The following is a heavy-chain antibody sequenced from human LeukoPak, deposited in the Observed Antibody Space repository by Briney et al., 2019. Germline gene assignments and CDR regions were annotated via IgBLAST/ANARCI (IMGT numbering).Heavy chain of an antibody. J-gene: IGHJ4*02. CDR2: VNADGGNT. V-gene: IGHV3-23*01. CDR3: TKRVKYGGTWDHFAD. CDR1: GFTFDNYR. D-gene: IGHD1-26*01. Sequence: GGSLRLSCAASGFTFDNYRMSWVRQAPGKGLEWVSTVNADGGNTYCADSVKGRFTISRDNSKSTLILQMNSLRVEDTALYYCTKRVKYGGTWDHFADWGQGTLVTVS.